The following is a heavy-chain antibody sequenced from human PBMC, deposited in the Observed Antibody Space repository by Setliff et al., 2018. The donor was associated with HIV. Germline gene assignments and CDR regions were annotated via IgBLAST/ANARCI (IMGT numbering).Heavy chain of an antibody. V-gene: IGHV1-69*05. D-gene: IGHD1-26*01. CDR1: GVTFSRYA. J-gene: IGHJ4*02. CDR2: IIPIFATA. CDR3: ARGPAWVGGSYHFDH. Sequence: ASVKVSCKASGVTFSRYAINWVRQAPGQGLEWMGGIIPIFATADYAQKFQGRVTMTRNTSISTAYMELSSLRSEDTAVYYCARGPAWVGGSYHFDHWGRGTLVTVSS.